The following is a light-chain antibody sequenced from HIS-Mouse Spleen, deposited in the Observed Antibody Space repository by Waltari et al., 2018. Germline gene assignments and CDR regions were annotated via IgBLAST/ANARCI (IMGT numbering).Light chain of an antibody. Sequence: SYEPTQPPSVSVSPGQTARSTCPGESLPKQYAYLYPPKPGQAPVLVRYKDSERPSGIPERFSGSSSGTTVTLTISGVQAEDEADYYCQSADSSGTYHVVFGGGTKLTVL. CDR2: KDS. CDR3: QSADSSGTYHVV. CDR1: SLPKQY. V-gene: IGLV3-25*03. J-gene: IGLJ2*01.